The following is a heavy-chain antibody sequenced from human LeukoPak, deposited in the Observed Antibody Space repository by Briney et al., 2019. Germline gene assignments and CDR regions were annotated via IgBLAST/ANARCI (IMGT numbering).Heavy chain of an antibody. D-gene: IGHD3-10*01. CDR1: GYTFTGYY. CDR2: INPNSGGT. V-gene: IGHV1-2*06. CDR3: ARDLRYYGSGSYRC. J-gene: IGHJ4*02. Sequence: ASVKVSCKASGYTFTGYYMHWVRHAPGQGLEWMGRINPNSGGTSYAQKFQGRVTMTRDTSISTAYMELSRLRSDDTAVYYCARDLRYYGSGSYRCWGQGTLVTVSS.